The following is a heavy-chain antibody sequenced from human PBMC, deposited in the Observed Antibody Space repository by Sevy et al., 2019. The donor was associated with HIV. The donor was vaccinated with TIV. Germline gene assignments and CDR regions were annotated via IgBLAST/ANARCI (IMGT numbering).Heavy chain of an antibody. J-gene: IGHJ4*02. CDR3: ARSRTYWGDFDY. CDR1: GGSFSGYY. V-gene: IGHV4-34*01. D-gene: IGHD7-27*01. Sequence: SETLSRTCAVYGGSFSGYYWSWIRQPPGKGLEWIGEINHSGSTKYNPSLKSRVTISVDTSKNQFSLKLSSVTAADTAVYYCARSRTYWGDFDYWCQGTLVTVSS. CDR2: INHSGST.